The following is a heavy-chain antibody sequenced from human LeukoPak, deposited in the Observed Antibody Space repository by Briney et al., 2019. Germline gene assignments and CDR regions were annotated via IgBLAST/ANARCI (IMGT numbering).Heavy chain of an antibody. Sequence: GESLKISCETSGYSFTNFRIGWVRQMPGKGLEWMGIIDPVDSDTTYSPSFQGQVTIIVDKSITTAYLQWSSLEASDTAMYYCTRHGGGFRFWGQGTLVTVSS. CDR3: TRHGGGFRF. J-gene: IGHJ4*02. CDR2: IDPVDSDT. D-gene: IGHD4-23*01. CDR1: GYSFTNFR. V-gene: IGHV5-51*01.